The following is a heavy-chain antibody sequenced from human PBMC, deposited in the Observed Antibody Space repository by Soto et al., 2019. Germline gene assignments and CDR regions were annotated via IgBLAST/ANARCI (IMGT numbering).Heavy chain of an antibody. J-gene: IGHJ4*02. CDR2: ISGYNGNT. D-gene: IGHD3-3*01. V-gene: IGHV1-18*01. CDR3: ARGAHGSGYAVY. CDR1: GYTFTTYG. Sequence: ASVKVSCKTSGYTFTTYGINWVRQAPGQGLEWMGWISGYNGNTNYPQKFQGRVTTTTDTFTSTGYMELRGLRSEDTAVYYCARGAHGSGYAVYWGQGALVTVSS.